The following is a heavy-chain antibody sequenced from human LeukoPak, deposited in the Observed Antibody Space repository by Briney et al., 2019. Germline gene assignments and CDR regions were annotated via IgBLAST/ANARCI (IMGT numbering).Heavy chain of an antibody. CDR3: AQPDF. Sequence: QPGGSRRLSCVASGITFRSSSMHWVRQAPGEGLEWLALIRFDGSTKYYADSVKGRFTVSRDNSKSTLYLQMNSLRAEDTAVYYCAQPDFWGQGTLVTVSS. CDR2: IRFDGSTK. V-gene: IGHV3-30*02. CDR1: GITFRSSS. J-gene: IGHJ4*02.